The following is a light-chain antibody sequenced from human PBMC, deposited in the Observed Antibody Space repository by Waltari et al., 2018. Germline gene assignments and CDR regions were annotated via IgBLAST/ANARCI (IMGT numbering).Light chain of an antibody. J-gene: IGLJ1*01. Sequence: SCELPQPPSVSVSPGQTARIPYSGDSLPKRYADWYQQKPGQAPVLVIYKDSERPSGIPERFSGSSSGTTVTLTISGVQAEDEADYYCQSADSSGTYVFGTGTKVTVL. CDR1: SLPKRY. CDR2: KDS. CDR3: QSADSSGTYV. V-gene: IGLV3-25*03.